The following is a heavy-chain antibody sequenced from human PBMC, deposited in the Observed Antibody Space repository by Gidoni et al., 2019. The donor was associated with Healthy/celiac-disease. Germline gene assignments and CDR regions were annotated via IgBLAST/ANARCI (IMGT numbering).Heavy chain of an antibody. CDR1: GFMFSSYA. J-gene: IGHJ5*02. V-gene: IGHV3-23*01. CDR2: ISGSGGST. D-gene: IGHD1-26*01. Sequence: VQLLASGGGLVQPGGSLRLSCGASGFMFSSYAMSWVRQAPGKGLEWVSVISGSGGSTYYADSVKGRFTISRDNSKNTLYLQMNSLRAEDTAVYYCAKLRHSGSYERWFDPWGQGTLVTVSS. CDR3: AKLRHSGSYERWFDP.